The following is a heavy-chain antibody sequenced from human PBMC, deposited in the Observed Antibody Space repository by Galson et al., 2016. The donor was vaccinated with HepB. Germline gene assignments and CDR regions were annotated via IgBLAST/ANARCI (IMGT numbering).Heavy chain of an antibody. Sequence: SLRLSCAASGFTFRNYRMNWVRQAPGKGLEWVSSISRGSSYTYYADSLKGRFTISRDNAKNSLYLQMNSLRVEDTAVYYCAGGASSWADSWGQGTLVTVSP. CDR3: AGGASSWADS. J-gene: IGHJ5*01. V-gene: IGHV3-21*04. CDR1: GFTFRNYR. CDR2: ISRGSSYT. D-gene: IGHD6-13*01.